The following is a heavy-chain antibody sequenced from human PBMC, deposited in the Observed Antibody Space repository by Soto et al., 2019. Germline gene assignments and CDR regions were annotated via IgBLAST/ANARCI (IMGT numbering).Heavy chain of an antibody. CDR3: PTDKAY. V-gene: IGHV3-15*07. J-gene: IGHJ4*02. CDR2: LKSNTDGGTT. CDR1: GFVFSNAW. Sequence: EVQLVESGGGLVRPGGSLRLSCAASGFVFSNAWVNWVRQAPGTGLEWVGRLKSNTDGGTTDYAAPVEGRFTISRDDSKNKRYLQLNSLKIEDTGVYYCPTDKAYWGQGALVTVSA.